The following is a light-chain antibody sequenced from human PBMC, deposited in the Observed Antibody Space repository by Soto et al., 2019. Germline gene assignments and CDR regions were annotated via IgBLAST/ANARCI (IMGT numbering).Light chain of an antibody. J-gene: IGLJ1*01. CDR1: SSDVGSYNL. V-gene: IGLV2-23*02. CDR2: EVS. Sequence: SALTQPASVSGSPGQSITISCTGTSSDVGSYNLVSWYQQHPGKAPKLMIYEVSKRPSGVSNRFSGSKSGNTASLTISGLQAEDEADYYCCSYAGSSTYVFGTWTKVTVL. CDR3: CSYAGSSTYV.